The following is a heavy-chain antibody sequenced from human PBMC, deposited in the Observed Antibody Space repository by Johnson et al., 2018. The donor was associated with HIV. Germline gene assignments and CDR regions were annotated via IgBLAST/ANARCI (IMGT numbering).Heavy chain of an antibody. CDR2: INWNDGST. Sequence: VQLVESGGGVVQPGRSLRLSCAASGFTFDDYGMSWVRQAPGKGPEWVSGINWNDGSTGYADSVKGRFTIFRANAKHYMSLHMTSLRLEATALYYFAIDRDKNALDVQMNSLRAEDTALYYCARERGSFEYSSSFAFDIWGQGTMVTVSS. CDR1: GFTFDDYG. J-gene: IGHJ3*02. D-gene: IGHD6-6*01. CDR3: AIDRDKNALDVQMNSLRAEDTALYYCARERGSFEYSSSFAFDI. V-gene: IGHV3-20*04.